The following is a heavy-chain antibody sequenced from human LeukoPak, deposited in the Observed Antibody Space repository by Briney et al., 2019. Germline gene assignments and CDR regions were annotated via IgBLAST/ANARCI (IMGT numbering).Heavy chain of an antibody. CDR2: TYYRSKWYN. D-gene: IGHD2-2*01. V-gene: IGHV6-1*01. Sequence: PSQTLSLTCAISGDSVSSNSGVWNWIRQSPSRGLEWLGRTYYRSKWYNDYAVSVKSRTTINPDTSKNQFSLQLNSVTPEDTAVYYCARGSTSESPVADAFDIWGQGTMVTVSS. CDR3: ARGSTSESPVADAFDI. J-gene: IGHJ3*02. CDR1: GDSVSSNSGV.